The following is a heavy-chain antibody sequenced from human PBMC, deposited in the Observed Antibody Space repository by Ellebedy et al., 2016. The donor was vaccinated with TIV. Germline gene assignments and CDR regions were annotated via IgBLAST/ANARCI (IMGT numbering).Heavy chain of an antibody. Sequence: ASVKVSXXASGYTFTSYYMHWVRQAPGQGLEWMGIINPSGGSTSYAQKFQGRVTMTRDTSTSTAYMELSSLRSEDTAVYYCARDREGDEGVGSWFDPWGQGTLVTVFS. V-gene: IGHV1-46*01. J-gene: IGHJ5*02. CDR3: ARDREGDEGVGSWFDP. CDR1: GYTFTSYY. D-gene: IGHD3-10*01. CDR2: INPSGGST.